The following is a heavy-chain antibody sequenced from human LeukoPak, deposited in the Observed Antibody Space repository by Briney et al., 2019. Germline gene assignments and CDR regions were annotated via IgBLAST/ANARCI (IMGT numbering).Heavy chain of an antibody. CDR1: GGTFSSYA. Sequence: SVKVSCKASGGTFSSYAISWVRQAPGQGLEWMGGIIPIFGTANYAQKFQGRVTITTDESTSTAYMELSSLRSEDTAVYYCARSQKRRDGLVVVITYFDYWGQGTLVTVSS. V-gene: IGHV1-69*05. CDR3: ARSQKRRDGLVVVITYFDY. CDR2: IIPIFGTA. J-gene: IGHJ4*02. D-gene: IGHD3-22*01.